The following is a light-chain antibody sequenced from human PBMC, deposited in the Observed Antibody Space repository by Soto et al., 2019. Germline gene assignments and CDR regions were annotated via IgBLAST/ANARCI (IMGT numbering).Light chain of an antibody. CDR2: RDD. CDR3: AVWDDSLRGV. CDR1: SSDIGSNY. V-gene: IGLV1-47*01. Sequence: QSALTQPPSASGTPGQSVTISCSGSSSDIGSNYVCWYQQLPGAAPKLLISRDDQRPSGVPDRFSASKSGTSASLAISGLRPEDEADYYCAVWDDSLRGVFGGGTKVTVL. J-gene: IGLJ3*02.